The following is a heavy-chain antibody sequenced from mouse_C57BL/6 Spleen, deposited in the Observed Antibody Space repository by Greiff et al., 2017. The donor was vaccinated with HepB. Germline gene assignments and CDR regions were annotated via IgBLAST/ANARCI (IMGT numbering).Heavy chain of an antibody. D-gene: IGHD3-1*01. CDR3: ARSGESFDY. Sequence: QVQLQQPGAELVRPGSSVKLSCKASGYTFTSYWMDWVKQRPGQGLEWIGNIYPSDSETHYNQKFKDKATLTVDKSSSTAYMRLSSLTSEDSAVYYCARSGESFDYWGQGTTLTVSS. J-gene: IGHJ2*01. CDR2: IYPSDSET. V-gene: IGHV1-61*01. CDR1: GYTFTSYW.